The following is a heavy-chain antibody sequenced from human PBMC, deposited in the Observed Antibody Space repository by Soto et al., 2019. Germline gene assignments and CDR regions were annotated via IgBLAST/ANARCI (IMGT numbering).Heavy chain of an antibody. CDR2: IYYSGST. Sequence: SETLSLTCTVSGGSISSSSYYWGWIRQPPGKGLEGIGSIYYSGSTYYNPSLKSRVTISVDTFKNQFSLKLSSVTAADTAVYYCARRLYYDSSGFEGGGMDVWGQGTTVT. CDR3: ARRLYYDSSGFEGGGMDV. D-gene: IGHD3-22*01. V-gene: IGHV4-39*01. J-gene: IGHJ6*02. CDR1: GGSISSSSYY.